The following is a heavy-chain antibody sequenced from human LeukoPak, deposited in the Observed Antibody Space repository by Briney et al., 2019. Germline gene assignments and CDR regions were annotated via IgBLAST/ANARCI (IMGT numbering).Heavy chain of an antibody. J-gene: IGHJ5*02. CDR3: AICAGDFWSGSRAGGWFDP. Sequence: ASVKVSCKASGYTFTSYDINWVRQATGQGLEWMGWMNPNSGNTGYAQKFQGRVTMTRNSSISTAYMELSSLRSEAPAVYYCAICAGDFWSGSRAGGWFDPWGQGTLVTVPS. V-gene: IGHV1-8*01. CDR2: MNPNSGNT. CDR1: GYTFTSYD. D-gene: IGHD3-3*01.